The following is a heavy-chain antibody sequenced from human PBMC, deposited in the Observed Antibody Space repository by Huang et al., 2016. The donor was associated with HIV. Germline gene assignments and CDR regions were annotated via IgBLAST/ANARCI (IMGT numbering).Heavy chain of an antibody. J-gene: IGHJ4*02. CDR3: ARGPIRFLAWLLNFDY. CDR1: GFTFSGYG. D-gene: IGHD3-3*01. Sequence: QILLIESGGGVVQPGRSLRLSCAAFGFTFSGYGMHWVRQAPGRGLYWVAVISYDEDNKYYADSVRRRFTISRDNSKNTLYLQMNSLRIEDTAVYYCARGPIRFLAWLLNFDYWGQGALVTVSS. CDR2: ISYDEDNK. V-gene: IGHV3-30*03.